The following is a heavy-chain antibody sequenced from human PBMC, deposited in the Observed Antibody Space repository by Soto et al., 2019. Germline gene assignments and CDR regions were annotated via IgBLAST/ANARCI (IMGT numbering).Heavy chain of an antibody. Sequence: TSETLSLTCTVSGFSISQYYWNWIRQSPERGLEWIGYISYTGATMYNPSLKSRATISRDTSKNQFSLKLSSVAAADTAVYFCAKEHWGWFDFWGQGALVTVSS. CDR3: AKEHWGWFDF. J-gene: IGHJ4*02. CDR1: GFSISQYY. D-gene: IGHD3-16*01. V-gene: IGHV4-59*01. CDR2: ISYTGAT.